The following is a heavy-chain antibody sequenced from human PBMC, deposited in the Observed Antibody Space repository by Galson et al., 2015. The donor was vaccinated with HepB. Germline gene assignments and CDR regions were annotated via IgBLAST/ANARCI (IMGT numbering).Heavy chain of an antibody. CDR3: ARSVSGYHRYYFIDF. J-gene: IGHJ6*02. V-gene: IGHV1-3*01. CDR1: GYNFIDYT. Sequence: SVKVSCKASGYNFIDYTIHWVRQAPGQRLEWMGLSDAGNGDTKFSQRFQGRVSITTDASSSTMYMELSSLRSEDTGVYYCARSVSGYHRYYFIDFWGQGTPGIVTS. CDR2: SDAGNGDT. D-gene: IGHD3-22*01.